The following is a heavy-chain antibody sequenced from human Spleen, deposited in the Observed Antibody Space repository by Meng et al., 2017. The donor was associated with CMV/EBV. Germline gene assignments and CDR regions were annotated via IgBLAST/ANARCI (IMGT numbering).Heavy chain of an antibody. CDR1: GFSFSSYG. V-gene: IGHV3-30*02. J-gene: IGHJ5*02. CDR3: AKDRRPGLLGILVIVDQ. Sequence: GESLKISCAASGFSFSSYGMHWVRQAPGKGLEWVAVIWYDGSNKYYADSVKGRFTISRDNSRNTLSLEMTSLRPEDTAVYYCAKDRRPGLLGILVIVDQWGPGTLVTVSS. CDR2: IWYDGSNK. D-gene: IGHD3-16*01.